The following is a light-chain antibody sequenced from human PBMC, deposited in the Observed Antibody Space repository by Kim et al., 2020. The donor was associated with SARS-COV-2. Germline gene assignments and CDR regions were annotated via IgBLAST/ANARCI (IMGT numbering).Light chain of an antibody. J-gene: IGKJ1*01. CDR1: QGISSW. Sequence: DIQMTQSPSSLSASIGDRVTITCRASQGISSWLAWYQQKPEKAPNCLIYAASSLQSGVPSRFSGSGSGTDFTLTISSLQPEDFATYYFQQYDSYPRTFGQLTKVDIK. V-gene: IGKV1D-16*01. CDR3: QQYDSYPRT. CDR2: AAS.